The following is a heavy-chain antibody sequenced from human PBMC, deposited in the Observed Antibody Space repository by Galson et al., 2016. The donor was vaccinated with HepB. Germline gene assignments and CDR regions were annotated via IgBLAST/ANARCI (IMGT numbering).Heavy chain of an antibody. D-gene: IGHD2-2*01. J-gene: IGHJ6*04. CDR3: AKDRKIDCSGAGCYAWGSYYYYAMDV. Sequence: TLSLTCTVSGGAISSGIYYWSWIRQPAGKGLEWIGRIFTSGTTSYNPSLKSRVTISLDTSKNQFTLKMTSVTAADTAVYFCAKDRKIDCSGAGCYAWGSYYYYAMDVWGKGTTVTVSS. V-gene: IGHV4-61*02. CDR1: GGAISSGIYY. CDR2: IFTSGTT.